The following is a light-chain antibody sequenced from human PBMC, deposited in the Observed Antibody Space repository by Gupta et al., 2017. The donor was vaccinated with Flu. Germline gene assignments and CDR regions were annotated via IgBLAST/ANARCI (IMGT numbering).Light chain of an antibody. V-gene: IGKV2-30*02. J-gene: IGKJ1*01. CDR1: QGRGHSDGNQY. CDR3: KQRQHCPWA. CDR2: TAS. Sequence: ATLDTPASNCCSPSQGRGHSDGNQYLYWIQQTPGQSHRRLIYTASYRESGVPDSFSGSGSGTNFTLKISRGEADDVGIYYCKQRQHCPWAFGQGTTVEIK.